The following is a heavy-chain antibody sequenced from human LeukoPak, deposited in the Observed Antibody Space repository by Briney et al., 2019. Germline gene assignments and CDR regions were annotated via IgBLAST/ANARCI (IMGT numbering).Heavy chain of an antibody. J-gene: IGHJ5*02. CDR1: GGSISSYY. V-gene: IGHV4-59*01. CDR3: ARSFYGDYRRDGWFDP. D-gene: IGHD4-17*01. Sequence: PSETLSLTCTVSGGSISSYYWSWIRQPPGKGLEWIGYIYYSGSTNYNPSLKSRVTISVDTSKSQFSLKLSSVTAADTAVYYCARSFYGDYRRDGWFDPWGQGTLVTVSS. CDR2: IYYSGST.